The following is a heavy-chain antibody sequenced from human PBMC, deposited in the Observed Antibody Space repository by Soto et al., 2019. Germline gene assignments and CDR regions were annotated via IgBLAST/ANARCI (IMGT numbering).Heavy chain of an antibody. CDR2: FDPEDGET. J-gene: IGHJ3*02. D-gene: IGHD1-26*01. CDR1: GYTLTELS. Sequence: ASVKVSCKVSGYTLTELSMHWVRQAPGKGLEWMGGFDPEDGETIYAQKFQGRVTMTEDTSTDTAYMELSSLRSEDTAVYYCANMAISGSYSAASAFDIWGQGTMVTVSS. V-gene: IGHV1-24*01. CDR3: ANMAISGSYSAASAFDI.